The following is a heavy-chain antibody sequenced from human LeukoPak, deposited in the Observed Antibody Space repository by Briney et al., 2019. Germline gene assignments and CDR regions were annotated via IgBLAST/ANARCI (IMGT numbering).Heavy chain of an antibody. Sequence: GASVKVSYRASGYTFIGYFMHWVRQAPGHGLEWMGWINPNSGDTNYAQKFKGRVTMTRDTSISAAYMELSSLRFDDTAVYYCSRAADVVLVPPSDDWGQGTLVTVSS. D-gene: IGHD2-8*02. V-gene: IGHV1-2*02. CDR3: SRAADVVLVPPSDD. J-gene: IGHJ4*02. CDR2: INPNSGDT. CDR1: GYTFIGYF.